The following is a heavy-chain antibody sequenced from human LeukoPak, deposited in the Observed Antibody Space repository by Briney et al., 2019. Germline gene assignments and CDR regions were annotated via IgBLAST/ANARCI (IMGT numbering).Heavy chain of an antibody. CDR2: IKQDGSEK. D-gene: IGHD3-10*01. CDR3: ARYAYYYASGSYPSTERVFDY. Sequence: ETLSLTCTVSGGSISSSSYYWGWIRQPPGKGLEWVANIKQDGSEKYYVDSVKGRFTISRDIAKKSLYLQMNSLRAEDTAVYYCARYAYYYASGSYPSTERVFDYWGQGTLVTVSS. J-gene: IGHJ4*02. V-gene: IGHV3-7*01. CDR1: GGSISSSSYY.